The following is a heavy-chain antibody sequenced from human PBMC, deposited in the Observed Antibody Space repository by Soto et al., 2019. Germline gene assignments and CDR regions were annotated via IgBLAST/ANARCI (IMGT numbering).Heavy chain of an antibody. CDR3: ARDSGWIFDY. CDR2: IWYDGSNK. Sequence: QVQLVESGGGVVQPGRSLRLSCAASGFTFSSYGMHWVRQAPGKGLEWVALIWYDGSNKYYADSAKGRFTISRDNSKNTLYLQMNSLRAEDTAVYYCARDSGWIFDYLGQGTLVTVSS. CDR1: GFTFSSYG. D-gene: IGHD6-19*01. J-gene: IGHJ4*02. V-gene: IGHV3-33*01.